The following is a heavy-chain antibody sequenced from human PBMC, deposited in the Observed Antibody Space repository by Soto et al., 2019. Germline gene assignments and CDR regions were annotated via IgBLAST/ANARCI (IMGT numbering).Heavy chain of an antibody. J-gene: IGHJ4*02. CDR3: ARDVQLQSFDY. CDR1: GFAFSDYW. V-gene: IGHV3-74*01. D-gene: IGHD5-18*01. Sequence: HPGGSLRLCCAACGFAFSDYWMHWVRQAPGKGLVWVSRINSDGSRTSYADSVKGRFTISRDNAKNTLYLQMNSLRAEDTAVYYCARDVQLQSFDYWGQGILVTVSS. CDR2: INSDGSRT.